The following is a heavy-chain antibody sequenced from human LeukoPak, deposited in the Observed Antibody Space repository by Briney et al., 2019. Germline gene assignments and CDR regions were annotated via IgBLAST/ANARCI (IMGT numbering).Heavy chain of an antibody. CDR1: GFTISTYG. J-gene: IGHJ4*02. CDR3: ATGAYCDH. Sequence: PGGTLSLSCAASGFTISTYGMSWRRPAPGRVLGWFSTISDTGDITYYASSVKGRLIISRDNSESPMFLQMNGLRAENTAIYFCATGAYCDHWGQGNLVTVSS. CDR2: ISDTGDIT. V-gene: IGHV3-23*01.